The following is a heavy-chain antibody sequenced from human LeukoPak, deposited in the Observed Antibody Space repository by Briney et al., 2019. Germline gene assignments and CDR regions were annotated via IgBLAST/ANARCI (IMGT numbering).Heavy chain of an antibody. J-gene: IGHJ3*02. CDR1: GFTFSTYA. D-gene: IGHD1-26*01. CDR2: ISSTSNYI. CDR3: ARGGIITSYAFEI. Sequence: GGSLRLSCAASGFTFSTYAISWVRQAPGEGLEWVSCISSTSNYIFYADSVRGRFTISRDNAKNSLYLQMDSLRAEDTAVYYCARGGIITSYAFEIWGQGAMVTVSS. V-gene: IGHV3-21*01.